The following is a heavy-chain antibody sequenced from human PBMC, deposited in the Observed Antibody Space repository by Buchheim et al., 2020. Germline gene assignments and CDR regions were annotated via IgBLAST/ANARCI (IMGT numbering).Heavy chain of an antibody. V-gene: IGHV3-43D*03. CDR1: GFTFDDYA. J-gene: IGHJ4*01. CDR3: AKATLRLGEDAPDY. D-gene: IGHD3-16*01. CDR2: ITCDGGSN. Sequence: EVQLVESGGVVVQPGGSLRLSCAASGFTFDDYAMHWVRQPPGKGLEWVSLITCDGGSNYYADSVKGRFTISRDNCKNSLYLQMNSLRPEDTALYYCAKATLRLGEDAPDYWGQGTL.